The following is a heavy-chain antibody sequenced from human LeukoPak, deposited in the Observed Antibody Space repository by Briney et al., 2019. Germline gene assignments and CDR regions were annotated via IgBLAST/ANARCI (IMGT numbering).Heavy chain of an antibody. Sequence: KASQTLSLTCTVSGGSISSGGYYWSWIRQHPGKGLEWIGYIYYSGSTYYNPSLKSRVTISVDTSKNQFSLKLSSVTAADTAVYYCARDHGYGDYLIDYWGQGTLVTVSS. CDR2: IYYSGST. V-gene: IGHV4-31*03. J-gene: IGHJ4*02. CDR1: GGSISSGGYY. CDR3: ARDHGYGDYLIDY. D-gene: IGHD4-17*01.